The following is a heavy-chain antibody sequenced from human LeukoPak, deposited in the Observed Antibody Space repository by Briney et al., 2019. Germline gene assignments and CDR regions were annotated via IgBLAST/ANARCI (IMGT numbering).Heavy chain of an antibody. Sequence: PGGSLRLSCAASGFTFSSYSMNWVRQAPGKGLEWVSVIYSGGSTYYADSVKGRFTISRDNSKNTLYLQMNSLRAEDTAVYYCARDHNRGMDVWGQGTTVTVSS. V-gene: IGHV3-53*01. J-gene: IGHJ6*02. CDR2: IYSGGST. D-gene: IGHD1-1*01. CDR3: ARDHNRGMDV. CDR1: GFTFSSYS.